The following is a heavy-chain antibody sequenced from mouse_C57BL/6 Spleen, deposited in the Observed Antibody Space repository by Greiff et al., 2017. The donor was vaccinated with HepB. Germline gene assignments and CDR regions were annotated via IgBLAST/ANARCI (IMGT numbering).Heavy chain of an antibody. J-gene: IGHJ2*01. CDR3: ARGEGNCFDY. CDR2: IYPGDGDT. V-gene: IGHV1-82*01. CDR1: GYAFSSSW. Sequence: VKLMESGPELVKPGASVKISCKASGYAFSSSWMNWVKQRPGKGLEWIGRIYPGDGDTNYNGKFKGKATLTADKSSSTAYMQLSSLTSEDSAVYFCARGEGNCFDYWGQGTTLTVSS. D-gene: IGHD2-1*01.